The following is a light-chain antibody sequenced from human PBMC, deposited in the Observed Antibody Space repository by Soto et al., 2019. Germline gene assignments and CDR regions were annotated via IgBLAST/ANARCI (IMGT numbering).Light chain of an antibody. CDR1: SSDVGGYNY. J-gene: IGLJ2*01. Sequence: QLVLTQPASVSGSPGQSITISCTGTSSDVGGYNYVSWYQQYPGKAPKLMIYDVSNRPSGVSNRFSGSKSGNTASLTISGLQAEDEADYYCSSYTRSSTLVVFGGGTKLTVL. CDR2: DVS. CDR3: SSYTRSSTLVV. V-gene: IGLV2-14*03.